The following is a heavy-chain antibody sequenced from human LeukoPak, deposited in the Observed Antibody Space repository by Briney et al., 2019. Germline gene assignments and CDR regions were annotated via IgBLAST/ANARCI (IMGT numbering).Heavy chain of an antibody. CDR1: GFTFSSYS. CDR3: ARIKYSSSWYEFDY. Sequence: GGSLRLSCAASGFTFSSYSMNWVRQAPGKGLEWVSYISSSSSTIYYADSVKGRFTISRDNAKNSLYLHMNSLRAEDTAVYYCARIKYSSSWYEFDYWGQGTLVTVSS. D-gene: IGHD6-13*01. J-gene: IGHJ4*02. V-gene: IGHV3-48*01. CDR2: ISSSSSTI.